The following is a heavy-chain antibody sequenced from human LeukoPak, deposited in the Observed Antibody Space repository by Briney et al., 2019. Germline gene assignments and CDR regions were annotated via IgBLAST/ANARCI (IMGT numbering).Heavy chain of an antibody. Sequence: ASVKVSCKASGYTFTSYGISWVRQAPGQGLEWMGWISAYNGNTNYAQKLQGRVTMTTDTSTSTAYMELSSLRSEDTAVYYCARGPSTTGEVDYWGQGTLVTVSS. D-gene: IGHD2-2*01. CDR1: GYTFTSYG. CDR2: ISAYNGNT. CDR3: ARGPSTTGEVDY. J-gene: IGHJ4*02. V-gene: IGHV1-18*01.